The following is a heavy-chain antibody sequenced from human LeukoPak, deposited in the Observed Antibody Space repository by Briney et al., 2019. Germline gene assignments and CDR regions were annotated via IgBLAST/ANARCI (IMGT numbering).Heavy chain of an antibody. V-gene: IGHV1-46*01. J-gene: IGHJ4*02. CDR2: INPSGGST. Sequence: ASVKVSCKASGYTFTSYYMHWVRQAPGQGLEWMGIINPSGGSTSYAQKLQGRVTMTTDTSTSTAYMELRSLRSDDTAVYYCARDLVLSSGSPFDYWGQGTLVTVSS. CDR1: GYTFTSYY. D-gene: IGHD3-10*01. CDR3: ARDLVLSSGSPFDY.